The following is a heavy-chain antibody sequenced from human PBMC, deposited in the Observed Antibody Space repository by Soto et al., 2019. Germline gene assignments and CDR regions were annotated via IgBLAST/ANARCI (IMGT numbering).Heavy chain of an antibody. CDR2: ISAYNGNT. J-gene: IGHJ4*02. CDR1: GYSFTSYG. D-gene: IGHD5-18*01. CDR3: ARGVDTAMFFDY. Sequence: XAVKVTSKASGYSFTSYGVIWVRQAPGQGLEWMGWISAYNGNTNYAQKLQGRVTMTTDTSASTAYMELRSLRSDDTAVYYCARGVDTAMFFDYWGQGTLVTVSS. V-gene: IGHV1-18*04.